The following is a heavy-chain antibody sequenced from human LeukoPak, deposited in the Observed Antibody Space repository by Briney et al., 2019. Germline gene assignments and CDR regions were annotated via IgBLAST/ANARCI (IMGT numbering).Heavy chain of an antibody. CDR1: GFTFSSYW. J-gene: IGHJ3*02. Sequence: GGPLRLSCAASGFTFSSYWMHWVRQAPGKGLVWVSRINSDGSSTSYADSVKGRFTISRDNAKNTLYLQMNSLRAEDTAVYYCARACRGYVDAFDIWGQGTMVTVSS. V-gene: IGHV3-74*01. CDR3: ARACRGYVDAFDI. CDR2: INSDGSST. D-gene: IGHD5-12*01.